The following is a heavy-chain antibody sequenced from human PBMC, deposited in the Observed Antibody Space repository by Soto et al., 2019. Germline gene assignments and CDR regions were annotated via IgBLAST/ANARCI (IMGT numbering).Heavy chain of an antibody. CDR1: GGSFSGYY. Sequence: PSETLSLTCAVYGGSFSGYYWSWIRQPPGKGLEWIGEINHSGSTNYNPSLKSRVTISVDTSKSQFSLKLSSVTAADTAVYYCARAIYCSSTSCYTVGYEHYYYYYMDVWGKGTTVTVSS. CDR3: ARAIYCSSTSCYTVGYEHYYYYYMDV. V-gene: IGHV4-34*01. D-gene: IGHD2-2*02. J-gene: IGHJ6*03. CDR2: INHSGST.